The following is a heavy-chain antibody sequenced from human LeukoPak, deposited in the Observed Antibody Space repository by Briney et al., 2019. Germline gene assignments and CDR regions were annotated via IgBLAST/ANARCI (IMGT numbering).Heavy chain of an antibody. D-gene: IGHD5-12*01. CDR2: INPSGGST. CDR3: ARDWGGYSGYDPLWYFDL. J-gene: IGHJ2*01. CDR1: GYTFTSYY. V-gene: IGHV1-46*01. Sequence: ASVKVSCKASGYTFTSYYMHWVRQAPGRGLEWMGIINPSGGSTSYAQKFQGRVTMTRDTSTSTVYMELSSLRSEDTAVYYCARDWGGYSGYDPLWYFDLWGRGTLVAVSS.